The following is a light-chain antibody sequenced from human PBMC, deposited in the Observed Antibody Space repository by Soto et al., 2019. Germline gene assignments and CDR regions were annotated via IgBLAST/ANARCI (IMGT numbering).Light chain of an antibody. J-gene: IGKJ2*01. CDR1: QSVRDNY. CDR3: QQYGTSLYT. Sequence: EIVLTQSPNTVSLSPGERVTLSCRASQSVRDNYLAWYQQKPGQAPRLLIYGASTRATDIPDRFSGSGSGTDFSLTINSLEPEDFALYYCQQYGTSLYTFGQGTNLEIK. CDR2: GAS. V-gene: IGKV3-20*01.